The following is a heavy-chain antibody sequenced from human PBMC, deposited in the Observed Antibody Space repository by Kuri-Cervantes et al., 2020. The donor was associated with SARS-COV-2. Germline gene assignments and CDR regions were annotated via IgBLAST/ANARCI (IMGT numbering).Heavy chain of an antibody. J-gene: IGHJ4*02. D-gene: IGHD4-17*01. CDR3: ARSRLIADYGDYGDFDF. V-gene: IGHV1-8*02. CDR1: GYTFTGYY. CDR2: MNSYSGKT. Sequence: ASVKVSCKASGYTFTGYYMHWVRQAPGQGLEWMGWMNSYSGKTGYAEKFQGRVAMTRNTSITTSYMELSSLTSEDTAIYYCARSRLIADYGDYGDFDFWGLGTLVTVSS.